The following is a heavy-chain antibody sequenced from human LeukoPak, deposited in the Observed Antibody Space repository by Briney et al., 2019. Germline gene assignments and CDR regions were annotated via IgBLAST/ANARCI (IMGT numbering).Heavy chain of an antibody. CDR3: ARAPTVLVGYCSSSSCQADY. CDR1: GLTVSSSY. CDR2: LYSGGNT. Sequence: PGGSLRLSCAASGLTVSSSYLNWVRQAPGKGLEWVSVLYSGGNTYYADSVKGRFTISRDNSKNTLYLQMNSLRVEDTAVYYCARAPTVLVGYCSSSSCQADYWGQGTLVTVSS. V-gene: IGHV3-53*01. J-gene: IGHJ4*02. D-gene: IGHD2-2*01.